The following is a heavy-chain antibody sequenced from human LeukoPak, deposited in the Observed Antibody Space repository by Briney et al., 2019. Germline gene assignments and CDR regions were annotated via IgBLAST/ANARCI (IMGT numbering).Heavy chain of an antibody. D-gene: IGHD3-22*01. J-gene: IGHJ4*02. CDR3: ARAPHFFDTSGSRYYFDY. V-gene: IGHV4-59*01. CDR1: GGSIGTYY. Sequence: SETLSLTCTVSGGSIGTYYWSWIRQPPGKGLEWIGYIYYNGYTDYNPSLKSRVTISLHTSKNQFSLKLSSVNAADTAVYYCARAPHFFDTSGSRYYFDYWGQGALVTVSS. CDR2: IYYNGYT.